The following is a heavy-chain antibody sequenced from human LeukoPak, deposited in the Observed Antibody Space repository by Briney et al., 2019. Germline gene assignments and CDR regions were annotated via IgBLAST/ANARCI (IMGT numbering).Heavy chain of an antibody. CDR2: INPISGGT. Sequence: ASVKVSCKASGYTFTNYYIHWVRQAPGQGLEWMGWINPISGGTNYAQTFQGWVTMTRDTSISTAYMELSSLRSEDTAVYYCARTYYYDSSGYYYVAPHDAFDIWGQGTMVTVSS. V-gene: IGHV1-2*04. J-gene: IGHJ3*02. CDR3: ARTYYYDSSGYYYVAPHDAFDI. D-gene: IGHD3-22*01. CDR1: GYTFTNYY.